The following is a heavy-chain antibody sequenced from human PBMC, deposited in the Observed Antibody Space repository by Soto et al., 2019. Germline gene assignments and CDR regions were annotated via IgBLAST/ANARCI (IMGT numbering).Heavy chain of an antibody. CDR2: INPNSGGT. CDR3: ARELERVFDY. Sequence: VKVSCKASGYIFTDYYMHWVRQAPGQELGWMGRINPNSGGTNYAQKFQGRVTMTRDTSISTAYTELNSLRIEDTAVYYCARELERVFDYWGQGTLVTVSS. D-gene: IGHD1-1*01. J-gene: IGHJ4*02. CDR1: GYIFTDYY. V-gene: IGHV1-2*06.